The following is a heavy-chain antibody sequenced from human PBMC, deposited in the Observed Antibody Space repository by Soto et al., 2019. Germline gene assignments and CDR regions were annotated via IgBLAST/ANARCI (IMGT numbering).Heavy chain of an antibody. D-gene: IGHD2-15*01. CDR1: GFTVSSNY. J-gene: IGHJ5*02. V-gene: IGHV3-53*04. CDR3: AREMHCSGGSCYSAGWFDP. CDR2: IYSGGST. Sequence: GGSLRLSCAASGFTVSSNYMSWVRQAPGKGLEWVSVIYSGGSTYYADSVKGRFTISRHNSKNTLYLQMNSLRAEDTAVYYCAREMHCSGGSCYSAGWFDPWGQGTLVTVSS.